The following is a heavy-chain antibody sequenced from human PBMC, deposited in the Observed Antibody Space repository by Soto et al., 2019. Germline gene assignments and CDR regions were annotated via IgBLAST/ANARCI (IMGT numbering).Heavy chain of an antibody. V-gene: IGHV1-18*01. CDR2: ISGYNGNT. Sequence: ASVKVSCKSSGYTFSMSGISWVRQAPGQGLEWMGWISGYNGNTNYEQKFQDRVTMTTDTSTNTAYMELRSLRSDDTAVYYCAREGPRPYYYYGMDVWGQGTTVTVSS. CDR3: AREGPRPYYYYGMDV. CDR1: GYTFSMSG. J-gene: IGHJ6*02.